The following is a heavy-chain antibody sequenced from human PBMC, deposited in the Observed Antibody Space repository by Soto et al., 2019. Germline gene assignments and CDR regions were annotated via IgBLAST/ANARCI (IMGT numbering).Heavy chain of an antibody. J-gene: IGHJ4*02. V-gene: IGHV1-18*01. CDR1: GYTFTSYG. CDR2: ISAYNGNT. CDR3: ARNNWCFSPLPPNGYYFDH. Sequence: ASVNVSCKDSGYTFTSYGISWVRQAPGQGLEWMGWISAYNGNTNYAQKLQGRVTMTTDTSTSTAYMELRSLRSDDTAVYYCARNNWCFSPLPPNGYYFDHWGQGTLVTVSS. D-gene: IGHD2-8*01.